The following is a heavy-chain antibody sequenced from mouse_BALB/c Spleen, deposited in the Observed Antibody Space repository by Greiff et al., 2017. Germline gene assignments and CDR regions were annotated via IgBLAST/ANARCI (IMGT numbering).Heavy chain of an antibody. CDR1: GFTFSSFG. J-gene: IGHJ4*01. D-gene: IGHD1-2*01. CDR2: ISSGRSTI. CDR3: ARALYGSYAMDY. Sequence: EVKVVESGGGLVQPGGSRKLSCAASGFTFSSFGMPWVRQAPEKGLEWVAYISSGRSTIYYADTVKGRFTISRDNPKNTLFLQMTSLRSEDTAMDYCARALYGSYAMDYWGQGTSGTVSS. V-gene: IGHV5-17*02.